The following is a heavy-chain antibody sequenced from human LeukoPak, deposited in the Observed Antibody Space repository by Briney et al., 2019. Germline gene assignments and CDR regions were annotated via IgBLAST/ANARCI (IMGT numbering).Heavy chain of an antibody. D-gene: IGHD3-9*01. CDR2: ISTHNGNT. V-gene: IGHV1-18*01. Sequence: ASVKVSCKASGYTFTSYGISWVRQAPAQGLEWMGWISTHNGNTNYAQKFQGRVTTTTDTSTSTAYMELRSPRSDDTAVYYCARGASYVILTGYSYFDYWGQGTLVTVSS. CDR3: ARGASYVILTGYSYFDY. J-gene: IGHJ4*02. CDR1: GYTFTSYG.